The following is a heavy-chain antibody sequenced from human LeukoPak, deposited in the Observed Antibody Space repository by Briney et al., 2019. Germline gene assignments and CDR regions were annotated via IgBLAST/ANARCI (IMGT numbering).Heavy chain of an antibody. CDR2: ISAYNGHT. V-gene: IGHV1-18*01. J-gene: IGHJ5*02. CDR1: GYTFTSYG. CDR3: ARLIPQKWELPGKWFDP. Sequence: GASVKVSCKASGYTFTSYGISWVRQAPGQGLEWMGWISAYNGHTNYAQKLQGRVTMTTDTSTSTAYMELRSLRSGDTAVYYCARLIPQKWELPGKWFDPWGQGTLVTVSS. D-gene: IGHD1-26*01.